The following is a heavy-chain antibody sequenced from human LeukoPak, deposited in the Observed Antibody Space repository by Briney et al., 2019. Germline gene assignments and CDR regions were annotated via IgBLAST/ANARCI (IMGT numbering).Heavy chain of an antibody. J-gene: IGHJ4*02. Sequence: PSETLSLTCSVSGASISSHYWSWIRQPPGKGLEWIGYVHTSGTTEYNPYVKSRVVISVDTSKNHFSLKLSSVTAADTAMYYCARDRAAAGRGRGGDFDYWGQGTLVTASS. CDR1: GASISSHY. CDR3: ARDRAAAGRGRGGDFDY. V-gene: IGHV4-4*09. CDR2: VHTSGTT. D-gene: IGHD6-13*01.